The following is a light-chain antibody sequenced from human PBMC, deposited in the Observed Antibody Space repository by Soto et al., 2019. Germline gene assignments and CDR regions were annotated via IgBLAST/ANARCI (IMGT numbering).Light chain of an antibody. Sequence: DIQLTQSPSFLSASVGDRVTITCRASQGISSYLAWYQQKPGKAPKLLIYAASTLQSGVPSRFSGSGSGTEFTPTISSLQPEDFAIYYCQQLNSYPPYAFGPGTKVDIK. CDR2: AAS. CDR3: QQLNSYPPYA. J-gene: IGKJ3*01. V-gene: IGKV1-9*01. CDR1: QGISSY.